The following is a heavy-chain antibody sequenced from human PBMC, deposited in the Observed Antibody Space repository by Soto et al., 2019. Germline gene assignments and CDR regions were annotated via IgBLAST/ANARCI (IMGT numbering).Heavy chain of an antibody. J-gene: IGHJ5*02. D-gene: IGHD3-3*02. Sequence: QLQLQESGPGLVKPSETLSLTCTVSGGSISSSSYYWGWIRPPPGKGLEWIGSIYYSGSTYYNPSLTSRVTVSVDTSTTQFSPKLSSVTAADTAVYYCASPKIAFYNWFDPWGQGTLVTVSS. CDR2: IYYSGST. CDR3: ASPKIAFYNWFDP. CDR1: GGSISSSSYY. V-gene: IGHV4-39*01.